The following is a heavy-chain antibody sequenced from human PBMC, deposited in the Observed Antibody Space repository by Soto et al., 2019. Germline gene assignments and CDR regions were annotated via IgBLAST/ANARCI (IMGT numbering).Heavy chain of an antibody. CDR2: IYYSGST. Sequence: SETLSLTCTVSGGSISSYYWSWIRQPPGKGLEWIGYIYYSGSTNYNPSLKSRVTISVDTSKNQFSLKLSSVTAADTAVYYCARHSSGSYNGHDAFDIWGQGTMVTVSS. V-gene: IGHV4-59*01. D-gene: IGHD1-26*01. CDR3: ARHSSGSYNGHDAFDI. CDR1: GGSISSYY. J-gene: IGHJ3*02.